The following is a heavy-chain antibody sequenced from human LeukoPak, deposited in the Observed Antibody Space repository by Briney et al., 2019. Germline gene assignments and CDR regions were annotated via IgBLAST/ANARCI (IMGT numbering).Heavy chain of an antibody. CDR2: ISGSGGST. D-gene: IGHD4-17*01. Sequence: PGGTLRLSCAASGFTFSNYGMSWVRQAPGKGLEWVSAISGSGGSTYYADSVKGRFTISRDNSKNTLYLQMNSLRAEDTAVYYCAKYFRKNDYGDYAAMDVWGKGTTVTVSS. V-gene: IGHV3-23*01. CDR1: GFTFSNYG. CDR3: AKYFRKNDYGDYAAMDV. J-gene: IGHJ6*03.